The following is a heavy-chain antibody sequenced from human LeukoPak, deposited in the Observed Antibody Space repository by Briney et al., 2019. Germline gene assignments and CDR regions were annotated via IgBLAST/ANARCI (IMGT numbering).Heavy chain of an antibody. Sequence: ASVKVSCKVSGHTLTELSMHWVRQAPGKGLEWMGGFDPEDGETIYAQKFQGRVTMTEDTSTDTAYMELSSLRSEDTAVYYCATVSGSSWGIDPWGQGTLVTVSS. CDR2: FDPEDGET. CDR3: ATVSGSSWGIDP. V-gene: IGHV1-24*01. CDR1: GHTLTELS. J-gene: IGHJ5*02. D-gene: IGHD6-13*01.